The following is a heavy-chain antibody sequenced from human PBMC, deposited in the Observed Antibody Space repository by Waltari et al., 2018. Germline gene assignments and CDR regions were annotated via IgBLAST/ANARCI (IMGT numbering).Heavy chain of an antibody. CDR1: GGSISSYY. J-gene: IGHJ4*02. D-gene: IGHD3-22*01. CDR3: ARGGDSSGYYSTDFDY. Sequence: QVQLQESGPGLVKPSETLSLTCTVSGGSISSYYWSWLRQPPGKGLEWIGYIYYSGSTNYDPSLKSRVTISVDTSKNQFSLKLSSVTAADTAVYYCARGGDSSGYYSTDFDYWGQGTLVTVSS. V-gene: IGHV4-59*01. CDR2: IYYSGST.